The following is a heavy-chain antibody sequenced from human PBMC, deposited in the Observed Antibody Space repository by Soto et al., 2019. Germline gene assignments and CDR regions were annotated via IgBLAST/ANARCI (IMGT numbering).Heavy chain of an antibody. D-gene: IGHD5-12*01. CDR2: ISRLDNP. Sequence: SETLSISCTVSGGSMCYGGVSWSWIRQSPGKGLEWIGYISRLDNPYFHPSFKSRVTMSIDRSRNQFYLNLSSMTAADRAVYYCARGAGYDPFDYWGQGVLVTVPS. CDR1: GGSMCYGGVS. V-gene: IGHV4-30-2*06. CDR3: ARGAGYDPFDY. J-gene: IGHJ4*02.